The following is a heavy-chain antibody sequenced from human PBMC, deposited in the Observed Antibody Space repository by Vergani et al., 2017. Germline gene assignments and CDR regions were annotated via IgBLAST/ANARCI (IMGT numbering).Heavy chain of an antibody. Sequence: LESGGGLVQPGGSISPSCFALGFPFSIFNFNWVRQIQGKGLKYISGISSDGKSTNYAKSVKGRFIVTRDNSKNSLHLQMGNLRVEDTGIYYCSKDEQYTAPWERGYFHVLDVWGQGTTVSVSS. CDR2: ISSDGKST. J-gene: IGHJ6*02. CDR1: GFPFSIFN. V-gene: IGHV3-64*01. D-gene: IGHD1-26*01. CDR3: SKDEQYTAPWERGYFHVLDV.